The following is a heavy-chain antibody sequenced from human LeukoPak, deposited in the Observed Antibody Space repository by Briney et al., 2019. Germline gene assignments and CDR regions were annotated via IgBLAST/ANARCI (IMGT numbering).Heavy chain of an antibody. Sequence: VKGRFTISRDNSKNTLYLQMNSLRAEDMALYYCAKDSGSSGYYYMDVWGKGTTVTVSS. J-gene: IGHJ6*03. V-gene: IGHV3-9*03. CDR3: AKDSGSSGYYYMDV. D-gene: IGHD6-6*01.